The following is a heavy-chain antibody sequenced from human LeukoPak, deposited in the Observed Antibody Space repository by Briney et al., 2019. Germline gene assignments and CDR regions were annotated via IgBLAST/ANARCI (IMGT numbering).Heavy chain of an antibody. CDR1: GFTFSSYG. CDR3: AHLPVVDDAFDI. D-gene: IGHD4-23*01. Sequence: GGSLRLSCAASGFTFSSYGMHWVRQAPGKGLEWVAVISYDGSNKYYADSVKGRFTISRDNSKNTLYLQMNSLRAEDTAVYYCAHLPVVDDAFDIWGQGTMVTVSS. V-gene: IGHV3-30*03. J-gene: IGHJ3*02. CDR2: ISYDGSNK.